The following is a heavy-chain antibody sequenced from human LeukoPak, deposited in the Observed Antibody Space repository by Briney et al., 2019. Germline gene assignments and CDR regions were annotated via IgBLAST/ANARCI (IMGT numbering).Heavy chain of an antibody. J-gene: IGHJ2*01. CDR2: VSGSGGST. CDR1: GFTFSNYA. Sequence: GGSLKVSCAASGFTFSNYAMSWVRQAPGKGLEWVSVVSGSGGSTYYADSVKGRFTISRDNSKNTLYLQMNSLRAEDTAVFYCAKGGWGSDWYFDLWGRGTLVTVSS. D-gene: IGHD7-27*01. CDR3: AKGGWGSDWYFDL. V-gene: IGHV3-23*01.